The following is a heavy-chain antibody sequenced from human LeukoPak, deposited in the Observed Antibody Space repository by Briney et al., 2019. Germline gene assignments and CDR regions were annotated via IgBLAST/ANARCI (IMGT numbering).Heavy chain of an antibody. CDR3: ARNSGWYLNAFDI. CDR2: ISRSGGDT. J-gene: IGHJ3*02. CDR1: GFTISGYD. V-gene: IGHV3-23*01. Sequence: GGSLRLSCAASGFTISGYDMGWVRQAPGKGLEWVSTISRSGGDTYYADSVRGRFTISRDNSKNTLYLQMNSLRAEDTAVYYCARNSGWYLNAFDIWGQGTMVTVSS. D-gene: IGHD6-19*01.